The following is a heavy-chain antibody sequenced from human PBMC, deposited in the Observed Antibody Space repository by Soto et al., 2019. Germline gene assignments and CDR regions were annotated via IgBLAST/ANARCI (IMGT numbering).Heavy chain of an antibody. CDR1: GFTFRSHA. V-gene: IGHV3-21*01. CDR2: IDSSSSFI. CDR3: ARDPLWFGEIGYFDY. D-gene: IGHD3-10*01. J-gene: IGHJ4*02. Sequence: EVQLVESGGGLVKPGGSLRLSCAGSGFTFRSHAMNWVRQAPGKGLEWVSSIDSSSSFIYYADSVKGRFTISRDNAKNSLYLLMSSLRAEDTAVYYCARDPLWFGEIGYFDYWGQGALVTVSS.